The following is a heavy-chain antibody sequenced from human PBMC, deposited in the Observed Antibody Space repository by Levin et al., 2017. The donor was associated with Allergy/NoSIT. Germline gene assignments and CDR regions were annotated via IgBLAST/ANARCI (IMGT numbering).Heavy chain of an antibody. CDR2: INHSGST. Sequence: PSETLSLTCAVYGGSFSGYYWSWIRQPPGKGLEWIGEINHSGSTNYNPSLKSRVTISVDTSKNQFSLKLSSVTAADTAVYYCARERGSYPPDYWGQGTLVTVSS. J-gene: IGHJ4*02. CDR3: ARERGSYPPDY. CDR1: GGSFSGYY. D-gene: IGHD1-26*01. V-gene: IGHV4-34*01.